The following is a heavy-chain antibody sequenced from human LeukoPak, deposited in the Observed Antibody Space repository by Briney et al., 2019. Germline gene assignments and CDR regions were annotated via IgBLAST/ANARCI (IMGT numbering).Heavy chain of an antibody. D-gene: IGHD3-10*01. CDR3: ARAPTYGSGSYAIDP. CDR1: GYTFTSYG. J-gene: IGHJ5*02. Sequence: GASVKVSCKASGYTFTSYGISWVRQAPGQGLEWMGWISAYNGNTNYAQKLQGRVTMTTDTSTSTAYMELRSLRSDDTAVYYCARAPTYGSGSYAIDPWGQGTLVTVSS. CDR2: ISAYNGNT. V-gene: IGHV1-18*01.